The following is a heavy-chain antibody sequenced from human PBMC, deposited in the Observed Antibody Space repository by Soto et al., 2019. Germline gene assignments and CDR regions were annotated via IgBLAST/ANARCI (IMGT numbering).Heavy chain of an antibody. V-gene: IGHV4-39*07. CDR3: SSRGSGSHEY. J-gene: IGHJ4*02. CDR2: INYSGST. CDR1: GGSISSSSYY. D-gene: IGHD6-25*01. Sequence: SETLSLTCTVSGGSISSSSYYWGWIRQPPGKGLEWIGSINYSGSTYYNPSLKSRVTISVYTSKNQFSRKLSSVTAADSAVYYCSSRGSGSHEYWGQGTLVTVSS.